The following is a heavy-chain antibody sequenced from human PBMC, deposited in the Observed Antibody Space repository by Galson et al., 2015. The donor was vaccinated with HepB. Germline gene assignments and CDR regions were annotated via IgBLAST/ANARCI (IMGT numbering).Heavy chain of an antibody. Sequence: SLRLSCAASGFTFSSYSMNWVRQAPGKGLEWVSYISSSSSTIYYADSVKGRFTISRDNAKNSLYLQMNSLRAEDTAVYYCARSAQGIVIAARPEGFDYWGQGTLVTVSS. J-gene: IGHJ4*02. CDR3: ARSAQGIVIAARPEGFDY. V-gene: IGHV3-48*01. CDR2: ISSSSSTI. CDR1: GFTFSSYS. D-gene: IGHD6-6*01.